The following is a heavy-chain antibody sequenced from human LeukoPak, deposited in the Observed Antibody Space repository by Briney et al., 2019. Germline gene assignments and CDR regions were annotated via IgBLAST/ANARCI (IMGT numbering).Heavy chain of an antibody. J-gene: IGHJ3*02. CDR3: ARDSSGYSSSWSGDAFDI. CDR2: ISSTSGTI. CDR1: GFIFRSHT. Sequence: GGSLRLSCAASGFIFRSHTMNWVRQGPGKGLEWVSYISSTSGTIYYADSVKGRFTISRDNAKNSLYLQMNSLRAEDTAVYYCARDSSGYSSSWSGDAFDIWGQGTMVTVSS. D-gene: IGHD6-13*01. V-gene: IGHV3-48*04.